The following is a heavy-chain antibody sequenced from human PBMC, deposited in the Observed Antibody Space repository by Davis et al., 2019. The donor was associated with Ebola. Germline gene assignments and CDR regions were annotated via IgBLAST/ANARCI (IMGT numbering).Heavy chain of an antibody. Sequence: GGSLRLSCAASGFTFSSYAMSWVRQAPGKGLEWVSGISDAGGYTYYADSVKGRFTISRDNSKNTLYLQMNSLRAEDTAVYYCARALGSSWYKGFDYWGQGTLVTVSS. CDR2: ISDAGGYT. CDR1: GFTFSSYA. CDR3: ARALGSSWYKGFDY. J-gene: IGHJ4*02. V-gene: IGHV3-23*01. D-gene: IGHD6-13*01.